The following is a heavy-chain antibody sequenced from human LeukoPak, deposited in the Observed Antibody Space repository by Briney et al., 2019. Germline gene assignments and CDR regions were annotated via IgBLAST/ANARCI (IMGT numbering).Heavy chain of an antibody. Sequence: GGSLRLSCAASGFTFSSYSMNWVRQAPGKGLEWVSSISSSSYIYYADSVKGRFTISRDNAKNSLYLQMNSLRAEDTAVYYCARSDCSGGSCYDYWGQGTLVTVSP. V-gene: IGHV3-21*01. CDR2: ISSSSYI. J-gene: IGHJ4*02. CDR1: GFTFSSYS. D-gene: IGHD2-15*01. CDR3: ARSDCSGGSCYDY.